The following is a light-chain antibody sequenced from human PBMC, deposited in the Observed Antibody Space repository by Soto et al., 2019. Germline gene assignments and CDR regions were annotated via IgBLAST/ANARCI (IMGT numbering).Light chain of an antibody. CDR1: SGSIASSY. CDR3: QSYDRNSPVV. Sequence: NFMLSQPHSASESPGKTVTISCTRSSGSIASSYVRWFQQRPGRAPTTLIFDDKQRPSGVPSRFSGSIDRSSNSASLTIAGLKTEDEADYYCQSYDRNSPVVFGGGTKLTV. V-gene: IGLV6-57*04. J-gene: IGLJ2*01. CDR2: DDK.